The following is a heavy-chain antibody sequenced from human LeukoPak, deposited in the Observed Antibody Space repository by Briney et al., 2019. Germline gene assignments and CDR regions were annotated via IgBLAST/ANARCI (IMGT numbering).Heavy chain of an antibody. CDR1: GYTFTSYG. V-gene: IGHV1-18*01. CDR2: ISAYNGNT. D-gene: IGHD3-3*01. J-gene: IGHJ5*02. CDR3: ARASETTIFGVVLTNWFDP. Sequence: ASVKVYCKASGYTFTSYGISWVRQAPGQGLEWMGWISAYNGNTNYAQKLQGRVTMTTDTSTSTAYMELRSLRADDKAVYYCARASETTIFGVVLTNWFDPWGQGNLVTVSS.